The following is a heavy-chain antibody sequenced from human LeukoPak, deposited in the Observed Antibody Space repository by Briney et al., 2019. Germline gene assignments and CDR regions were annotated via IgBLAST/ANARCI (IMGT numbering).Heavy chain of an antibody. CDR1: GGSISSSSYY. CDR2: IYYSGST. D-gene: IGHD5-18*01. Sequence: KASETLSLTCTVSGGSISSSSYYWGWIRQPPGKGLEWIGSIYYSGSTYYNPSLKSRVTISVDTSKNQFSLKLSSVTAADTAVYYCARGHRYSYGLNWFDPWGQGTLVTVSS. V-gene: IGHV4-39*07. CDR3: ARGHRYSYGLNWFDP. J-gene: IGHJ5*02.